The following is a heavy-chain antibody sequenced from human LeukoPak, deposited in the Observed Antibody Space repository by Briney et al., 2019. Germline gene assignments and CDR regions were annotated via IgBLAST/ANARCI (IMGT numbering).Heavy chain of an antibody. CDR3: ARDKAVWFGEYVGSYYFDY. D-gene: IGHD3-10*01. CDR1: GFTFSDYY. V-gene: IGHV3-11*06. J-gene: IGHJ4*02. CDR2: ISSSSSYT. Sequence: PGGSLRLSCSASGFTFSDYYMSWLRQAPGRGLEWVSYISSSSSYTDYADSVKGRFTISRDNAKNSLYLQMNSLRAEDTAVYYCARDKAVWFGEYVGSYYFDYWGQGTLVTVSS.